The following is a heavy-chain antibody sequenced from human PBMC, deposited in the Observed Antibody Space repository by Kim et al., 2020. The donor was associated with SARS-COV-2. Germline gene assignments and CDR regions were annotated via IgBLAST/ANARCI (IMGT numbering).Heavy chain of an antibody. CDR2: T. Sequence: TYYADSVKGRFTISRDNSKNTLYLQMNSLRAEDTAVYYCARDGYNQEFNYWGQGTLVTVSS. D-gene: IGHD5-12*01. J-gene: IGHJ4*02. V-gene: IGHV3-66*01. CDR3: ARDGYNQEFNY.